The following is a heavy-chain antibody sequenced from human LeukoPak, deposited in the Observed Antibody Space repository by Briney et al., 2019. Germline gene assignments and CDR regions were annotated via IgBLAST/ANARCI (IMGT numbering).Heavy chain of an antibody. D-gene: IGHD6-13*01. J-gene: IGHJ4*02. CDR1: GFTFSTYA. CDR3: AKASRVSSADAVL. V-gene: IGHV3-23*01. CDR2: LRGDGET. Sequence: PGGSLRLSCAASGFTFSTYAMSWVRQAPGRGLEWVSSLRGDGETFYADSVKGRFTLSRDHSRNTVYLQMNNLRVEDTAVYFCAKASRVSSADAVLWGQGTLVTVSS.